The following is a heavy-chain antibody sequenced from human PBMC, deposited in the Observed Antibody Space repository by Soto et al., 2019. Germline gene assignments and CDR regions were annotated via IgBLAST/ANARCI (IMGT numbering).Heavy chain of an antibody. V-gene: IGHV1-69*13. J-gene: IGHJ6*02. CDR3: ATKPYDLDLYYYYGMDV. CDR1: GGTFSSYA. Sequence: GASVKVSCKASGGTFSSYAISWVRQAPGQGLEWMGGIIPIFGTANYAQKFQGRVTITADESTSTAYMELSSLRSEDTAVYYCATKPYDLDLYYYYGMDVWGQGTTVTVSS. CDR2: IIPIFGTA. D-gene: IGHD3-16*01.